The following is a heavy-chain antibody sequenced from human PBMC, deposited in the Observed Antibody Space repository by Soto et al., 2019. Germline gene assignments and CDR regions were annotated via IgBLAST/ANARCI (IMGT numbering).Heavy chain of an antibody. Sequence: GGSLRLSCAASGFTFSSSTMNWVRQASGKGLEWVGRIRSKANSYATAYAASVKGRFTISRDDSKNTAYLQMNSLKTEDTAVYYCTRLIPTTPPSGPYYYMDVWGKGTTVTVSS. CDR2: IRSKANSYAT. D-gene: IGHD2-15*01. V-gene: IGHV3-73*01. CDR1: GFTFSSST. J-gene: IGHJ6*03. CDR3: TRLIPTTPPSGPYYYMDV.